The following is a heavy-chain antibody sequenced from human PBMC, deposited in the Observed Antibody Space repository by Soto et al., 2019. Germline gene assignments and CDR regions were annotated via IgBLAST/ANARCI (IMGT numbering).Heavy chain of an antibody. CDR3: ARDYPQNSYALNWFDP. CDR2: MNPNSGNT. V-gene: IGHV1-8*01. J-gene: IGHJ5*02. Sequence: ASVKVSCKASGYTFASYDINWVRQATGQGLEWMGWMNPNSGNTGYAQKFQGRVTMTRNTSISTAYLELSSLRSEDTAVYYCARDYPQNSYALNWFDPWGQGTLVTVSS. CDR1: GYTFASYD. D-gene: IGHD5-18*01.